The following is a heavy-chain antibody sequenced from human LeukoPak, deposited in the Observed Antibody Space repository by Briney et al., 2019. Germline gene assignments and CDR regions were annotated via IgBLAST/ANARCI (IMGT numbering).Heavy chain of an antibody. CDR1: GGSFSGYY. D-gene: IGHD6-19*01. Sequence: SETLSLTCAVYGGSFSGYYWSWIRQPPRKGLEWIGEINHSGSTNYNPSLKSRVTISVDTSKNQFSLKLSSVAAADTAVYYSARAVGWYMGAIDYWGQGTLVTVSS. J-gene: IGHJ4*02. CDR3: ARAVGWYMGAIDY. CDR2: INHSGST. V-gene: IGHV4-34*01.